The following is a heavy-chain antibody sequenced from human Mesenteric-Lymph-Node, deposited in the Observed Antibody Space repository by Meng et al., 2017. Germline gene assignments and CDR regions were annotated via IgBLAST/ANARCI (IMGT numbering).Heavy chain of an antibody. Sequence: QVQRVASGARVNKPGSPVKVSCKASGGTFSSYAISWVRHAPGQGLEWMGGIIPIFGTANYAQKFQGRVTITADKSTSTAYMELSSLRSEDTAVYYCARDLVGGTGFDPWGQGTLVTVSS. CDR2: IIPIFGTA. CDR1: GGTFSSYA. V-gene: IGHV1-69*06. D-gene: IGHD1-26*01. CDR3: ARDLVGGTGFDP. J-gene: IGHJ5*02.